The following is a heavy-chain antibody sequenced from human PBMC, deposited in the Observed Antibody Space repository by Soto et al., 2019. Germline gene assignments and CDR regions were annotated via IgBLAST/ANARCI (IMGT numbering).Heavy chain of an antibody. CDR3: ARGVVVVVAAPYPGPSDAFDI. Sequence: ASVKVSCKASGYTFTSYAMHWVRQAPGQRLEWMGWTNAGNGNTKYSQKFQGRVTITRDTSASTAYMELSSLRSEDTAVYYCARGVVVVVAAPYPGPSDAFDIWGQGTMVTVSS. J-gene: IGHJ3*02. V-gene: IGHV1-3*01. D-gene: IGHD2-15*01. CDR1: GYTFTSYA. CDR2: TNAGNGNT.